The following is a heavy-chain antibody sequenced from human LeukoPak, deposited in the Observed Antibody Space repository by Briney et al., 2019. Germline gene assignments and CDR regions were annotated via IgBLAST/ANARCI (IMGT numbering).Heavy chain of an antibody. J-gene: IGHJ6*04. CDR3: ARPGCGGNCYYRMDV. Sequence: GGSLRLSCAASGFTFSSYAVTWVRQAPGKGLEWVAAISGGGDSTYYADSVKGRFSISRDNSRNTLYLQMNSLRAEDTAVYYCARPGCGGNCYYRMDVWGKGTTVTVSS. V-gene: IGHV3-23*01. CDR1: GFTFSSYA. D-gene: IGHD2-21*01. CDR2: ISGGGDST.